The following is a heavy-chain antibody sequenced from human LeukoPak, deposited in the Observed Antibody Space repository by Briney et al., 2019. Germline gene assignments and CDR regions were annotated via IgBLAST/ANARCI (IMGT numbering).Heavy chain of an antibody. J-gene: IGHJ4*02. CDR2: ITPNSGGT. CDR3: ARLYSQELDLLLLIGYYDY. V-gene: IGHV1-2*02. D-gene: IGHD2-15*01. CDR1: GDTFTGYY. Sequence: ASVKVSCKTSGDTFTGYYIHWVRQAPGQGLEWMGWITPNSGGTTYAQKFQGRVTMTRDTSISTAYMELSGLTSDDTAIYYCARLYSQELDLLLLIGYYDYWGQGTLVTVSS.